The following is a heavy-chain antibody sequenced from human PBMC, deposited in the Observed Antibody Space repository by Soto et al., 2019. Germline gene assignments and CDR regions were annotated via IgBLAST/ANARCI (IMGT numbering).Heavy chain of an antibody. CDR2: MSHDGSNI. CDR3: ARLCRSDWDHYSYGMDL. J-gene: IGHJ6*02. D-gene: IGHD6-19*01. Sequence: QVQLVESGGGLVQAGGSLGLSCTASGFTFSTYGMHWVRQAPGKGPEWVADMSHDGSNIAFLDSVKGRFIISRDNSKKTLYLKMSSLGPDITVGYCCARLCRSDWDHYSYGMDLCGQWTAVIVS. CDR1: GFTFSTYG. V-gene: IGHV3-30*03.